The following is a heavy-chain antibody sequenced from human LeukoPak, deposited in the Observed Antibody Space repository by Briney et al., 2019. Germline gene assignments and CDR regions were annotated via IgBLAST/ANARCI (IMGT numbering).Heavy chain of an antibody. CDR3: ARAAMADYYFDS. CDR2: IIPIFGTP. Sequence: SVKVSCKASGGTFSSYAISWVRQAPGQGLEWMGGIIPIFGTPNYAQNFQDRVTITADKSTSTAYMELSSLTSEDTAVYYCARAAMADYYFDSWGQGTLVTVSS. J-gene: IGHJ4*02. V-gene: IGHV1-69*06. D-gene: IGHD5-18*01. CDR1: GGTFSSYA.